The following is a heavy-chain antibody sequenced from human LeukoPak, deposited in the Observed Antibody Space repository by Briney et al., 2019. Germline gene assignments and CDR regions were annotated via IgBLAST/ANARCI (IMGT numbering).Heavy chain of an antibody. D-gene: IGHD3-10*01. V-gene: IGHV4-61*02. CDR1: GGSISSGSYY. CDR3: ARAESGGGYGMDV. J-gene: IGHJ6*02. Sequence: PSQTLSLTCTVSGGSISSGSYYWSGIRQPAGKGLEWIGRIYTSGSTNYNPSLKSRVTISVDTSKNQFSLKLRSVTAADTAVYYCARAESGGGYGMDVWGRGTTVTVSS. CDR2: IYTSGST.